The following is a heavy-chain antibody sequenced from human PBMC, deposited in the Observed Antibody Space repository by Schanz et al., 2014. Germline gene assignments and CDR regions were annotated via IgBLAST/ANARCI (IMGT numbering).Heavy chain of an antibody. Sequence: VQLVESGGGVVQPGGSLRLSCVGSGYSFSDYDMYWIRQAPGKGLEWLAFLRSDGSRRDYADSVKGRFTISRDKPRNTLSLQMSSLRPEDTAVYYCAKDPPRGVRTPIKPTLDYWGQGTRVTVS. CDR2: LRSDGSRR. J-gene: IGHJ4*02. CDR1: GYSFSDYD. D-gene: IGHD3-10*01. V-gene: IGHV3-30*02. CDR3: AKDPPRGVRTPIKPTLDY.